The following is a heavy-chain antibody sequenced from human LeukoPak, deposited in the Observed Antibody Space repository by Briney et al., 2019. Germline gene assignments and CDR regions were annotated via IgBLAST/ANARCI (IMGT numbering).Heavy chain of an antibody. J-gene: IGHJ3*02. CDR2: IYYSGST. D-gene: IGHD4-23*01. Sequence: PSETLSLTCTVSGGSISSSSYYWGWIRQPPGKGLEWIGSIYYSGSTYYNPSLKSRVTISVDTSKNHFSLKLSSVTAADTAVYYCATPNSGGNAFDIWGQGTMVTVSS. CDR3: ATPNSGGNAFDI. CDR1: GGSISSSSYY. V-gene: IGHV4-39*07.